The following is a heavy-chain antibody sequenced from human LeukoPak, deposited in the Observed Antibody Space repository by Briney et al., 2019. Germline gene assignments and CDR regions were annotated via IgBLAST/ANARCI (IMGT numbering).Heavy chain of an antibody. CDR3: ARPSSSSSGSYYYYYYMDV. Sequence: PSETLSLTCTVSGGSISSYYWSWIRQPPGKGLEWIGYIYYSGSTYYNPSLKSRVTISVDTSKNQFSLKLSSVTAADTAVYYCARPSSSSSGSYYYYYYMDVWGKGTTVTVSS. V-gene: IGHV4-59*08. CDR1: GGSISSYY. J-gene: IGHJ6*03. CDR2: IYYSGST. D-gene: IGHD6-6*01.